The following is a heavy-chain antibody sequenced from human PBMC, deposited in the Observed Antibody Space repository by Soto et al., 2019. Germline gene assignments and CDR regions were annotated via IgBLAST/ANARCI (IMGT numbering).Heavy chain of an antibody. V-gene: IGHV4-39*01. Sequence: SETLSLTCSVSGDSINSDKYYWGWIRQPPGKGLEWIGSIYYRGNTCYNPSLQTRVTISLDKSKSQFSLKLNSVTAADSAVYFCARLEGLATISYYFDFWGQGALVTVSS. CDR3: ARLEGLATISYYFDF. CDR2: IYYRGNT. D-gene: IGHD3-9*01. J-gene: IGHJ4*02. CDR1: GDSINSDKYY.